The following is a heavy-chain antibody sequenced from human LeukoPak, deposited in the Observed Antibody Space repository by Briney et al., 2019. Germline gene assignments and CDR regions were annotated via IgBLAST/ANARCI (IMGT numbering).Heavy chain of an antibody. CDR2: IYPGVSDT. CDR3: ARHLCSSSWYSDY. V-gene: IGHV5-51*01. J-gene: IGHJ4*02. Sequence: GESLKISCKGSGYSFTSYWIGWVRQMPGKGLEGRGIIYPGVSDTRYSPSFQGQVTISDDKSISTAYLKWSSLKASATAMYYCARHLCSSSWYSDYWGQGTLVTVSS. CDR1: GYSFTSYW. D-gene: IGHD6-13*01.